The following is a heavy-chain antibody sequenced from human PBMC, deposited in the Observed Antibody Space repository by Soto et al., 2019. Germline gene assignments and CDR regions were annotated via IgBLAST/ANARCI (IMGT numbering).Heavy chain of an antibody. CDR1: GYSISSSNW. D-gene: IGHD3-22*01. J-gene: IGHJ4*02. CDR3: ARSAVAITSVGYFDY. Sequence: SETLSLTCAVSGYSISSSNWWGWIRQPPGKGLEWIGYIYYSGSTYYNPSLKSRVTMSVDTSKNQFSLKLSSVTAVDTAVYYCARSAVAITSVGYFDYWGQGTLVTVSS. CDR2: IYYSGST. V-gene: IGHV4-28*01.